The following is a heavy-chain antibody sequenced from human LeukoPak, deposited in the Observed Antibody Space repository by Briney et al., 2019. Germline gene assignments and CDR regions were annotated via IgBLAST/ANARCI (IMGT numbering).Heavy chain of an antibody. J-gene: IGHJ6*04. V-gene: IGHV3-23*01. D-gene: IGHD3-10*02. CDR2: ISGSGGST. Sequence: GGSLRLSCAVSGFTFSSYGMSWVRQAPGKGLEWVSAISGSGGSTYYADSVKGRFTISRDNSKNSLYLQMNSLRAEDTAVYYCAELGITMIGGVWGKGTTVTISS. CDR1: GFTFSSYG. CDR3: AELGITMIGGV.